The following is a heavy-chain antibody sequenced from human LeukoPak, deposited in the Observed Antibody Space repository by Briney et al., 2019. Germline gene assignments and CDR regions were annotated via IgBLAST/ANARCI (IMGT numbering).Heavy chain of an antibody. V-gene: IGHV4-59*01. Sequence: PSETLSLTCTVSGGSISSYYWSWIRQPPGKGLEWIGYIYYSGSTNYNPSLKSRVTISVDTSKNQFSLKLSSVTAADTAVYYCARVPPYPQDIVVVPAAIDFYYMDVWGKGTTVTVSS. J-gene: IGHJ6*03. CDR1: GGSISSYY. CDR3: ARVPPYPQDIVVVPAAIDFYYMDV. CDR2: IYYSGST. D-gene: IGHD2-2*01.